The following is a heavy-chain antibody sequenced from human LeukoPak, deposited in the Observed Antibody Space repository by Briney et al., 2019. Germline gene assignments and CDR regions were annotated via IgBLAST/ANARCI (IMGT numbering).Heavy chain of an antibody. CDR3: ARAGTARRFAFDI. V-gene: IGHV4-31*03. D-gene: IGHD6-6*01. CDR2: IYYSGST. CDR1: GGSISSGGYY. Sequence: SETLSLTCTVSGGSISSGGYYWSWIRQHPEKGLEWIGYIYYSGSTYYNPSLKSRVTISVDTPKNQFSLKLSSVTAADTAVYYCARAGTARRFAFDIWGQGTMVTVSS. J-gene: IGHJ3*02.